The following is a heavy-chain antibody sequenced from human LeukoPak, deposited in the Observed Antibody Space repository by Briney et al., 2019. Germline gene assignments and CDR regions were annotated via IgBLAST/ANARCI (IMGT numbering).Heavy chain of an antibody. Sequence: SETLSLTCTVSGGSISSSSYYWGWIRQPPGKGLEWIGSIYYSGSTYYNPSLKSRVTISVDTSENQFSLKLSSVTAADTAVYYCARRAYGSGSLDFDYWGQGTLVTVSS. CDR1: GGSISSSSYY. CDR3: ARRAYGSGSLDFDY. CDR2: IYYSGST. J-gene: IGHJ4*02. V-gene: IGHV4-39*01. D-gene: IGHD3-10*01.